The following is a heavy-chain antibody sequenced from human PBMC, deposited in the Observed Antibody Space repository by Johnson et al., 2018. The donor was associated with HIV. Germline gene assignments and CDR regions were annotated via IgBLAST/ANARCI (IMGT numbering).Heavy chain of an antibody. Sequence: QVQLVESGGGVVQPGRSLRLSCAASGFTFSSYWMHWVRQAPGKGLEWVAVISYDGSNKYYADSVKGRFTISRDNSKNTLDPQMNSMRAEDTAVYYCARGSVAGTYLHDAFDIWGQGTMVTVSS. CDR2: ISYDGSNK. V-gene: IGHV3-30*03. CDR1: GFTFSSYW. CDR3: ARGSVAGTYLHDAFDI. J-gene: IGHJ3*02. D-gene: IGHD1/OR15-1a*01.